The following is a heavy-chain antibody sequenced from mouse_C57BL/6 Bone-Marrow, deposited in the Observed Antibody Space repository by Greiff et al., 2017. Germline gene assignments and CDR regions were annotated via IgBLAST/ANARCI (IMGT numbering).Heavy chain of an antibody. CDR3: VRQRFDSNYCWYFDV. Sequence: EVKVVESGGGLVQPKGSLKLSCAASGFSFNTYAMNWVRQAPGKGLEWVARIRSKSNNYATYYADSVKDRFTISRDDSESMLYLQMNNLKTEDTAMYYCVRQRFDSNYCWYFDVWGTGTTVTVSS. D-gene: IGHD2-5*01. V-gene: IGHV10-1*01. CDR1: GFSFNTYA. CDR2: IRSKSNNYAT. J-gene: IGHJ1*03.